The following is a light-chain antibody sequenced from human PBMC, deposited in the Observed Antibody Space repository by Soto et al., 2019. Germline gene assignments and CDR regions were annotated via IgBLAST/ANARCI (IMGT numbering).Light chain of an antibody. CDR1: SSDVGGYNY. V-gene: IGLV2-11*01. J-gene: IGLJ2*01. CDR2: GVS. CDR3: CSYAGTYTVF. Sequence: QSALTQPRSGSGSLGPSVTLSFTGSSSDVGGYNYVSWYQLHPDTVPKLIIFGVSKRPSGVPDRFSGSKSGNTASLTISGLEAEDDADYFCCSYAGTYTVFFGGGTKLTVL.